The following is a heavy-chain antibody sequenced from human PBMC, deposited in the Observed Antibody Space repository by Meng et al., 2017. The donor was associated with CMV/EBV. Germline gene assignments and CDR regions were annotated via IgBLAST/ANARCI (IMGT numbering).Heavy chain of an antibody. CDR1: GFTFSSYS. D-gene: IGHD3-10*01. Sequence: GESLKISCAASGFTFSSYSMNWVRQAPGKGLEWVSSISSSSSYIYYADSVKGRFTISRDNAKNSLYLQMNSLRAEDTAVYYCARGESGDLRWFGSSYPAGFDPWGQGTLVTVSS. CDR3: ARGESGDLRWFGSSYPAGFDP. CDR2: ISSSSSYI. J-gene: IGHJ5*02. V-gene: IGHV3-21*01.